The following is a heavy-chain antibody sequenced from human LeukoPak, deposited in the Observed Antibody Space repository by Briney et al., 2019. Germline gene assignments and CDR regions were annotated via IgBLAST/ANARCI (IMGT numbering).Heavy chain of an antibody. CDR3: ARNGGVVLMVYAIGSYFDY. CDR1: GGSISSSSHY. V-gene: IGHV4-39*07. D-gene: IGHD2-8*01. Sequence: SETLSLTCTVSGGSISSSSHYWGWIRQPPGKGLEWIGSIYYSGSTYYNPSLKSRVTISVDTSKNQFSLKLSSVTAADTAVYYCARNGGVVLMVYAIGSYFDYWGQGTLVTVSS. CDR2: IYYSGST. J-gene: IGHJ4*02.